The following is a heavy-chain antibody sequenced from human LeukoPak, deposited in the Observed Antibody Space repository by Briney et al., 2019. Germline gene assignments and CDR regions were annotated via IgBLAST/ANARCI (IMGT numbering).Heavy chain of an antibody. Sequence: ASVKVSCKASGYTFTSYDMHWVRQAPGQGLEWMGIINPSGGSTSYAQKFQGRVTMTGDTSTSTVYMELSSLRSEDTAVYYCAREWGLRLAVNPKGMDVWGQGTTVTVSS. D-gene: IGHD6-19*01. CDR2: INPSGGST. CDR3: AREWGLRLAVNPKGMDV. J-gene: IGHJ6*02. V-gene: IGHV1-46*01. CDR1: GYTFTSYD.